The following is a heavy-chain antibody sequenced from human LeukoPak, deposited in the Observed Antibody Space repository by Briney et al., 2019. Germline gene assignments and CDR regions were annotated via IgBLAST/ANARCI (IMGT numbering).Heavy chain of an antibody. CDR3: AITGVRDFDS. J-gene: IGHJ4*02. Sequence: GGSLRLSCAASGFTFTSSTMTWVRQAPGKGLEWVSSITGGGGSSTYHADSVKGRFTISRDNSKDTLFLQMNSLRAEDTAVYYCAITGVRDFDSWGPGTLVTVSS. D-gene: IGHD4-11*01. CDR2: ITGGGGSST. V-gene: IGHV3-23*01. CDR1: GFTFTSST.